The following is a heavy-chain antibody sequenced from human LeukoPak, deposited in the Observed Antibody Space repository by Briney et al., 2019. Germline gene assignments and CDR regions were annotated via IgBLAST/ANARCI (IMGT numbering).Heavy chain of an antibody. CDR1: GFTFSSDW. Sequence: GGSLRLSCADPGFTFSSDWMIWVRQAPGKGLEWVSSITASSTAIYSADSVKGRFTLSREKATNILYLQMNSVRAAETVVYFCAITYYYILTGYNPYFDYWGQGILVTVSS. CDR2: ITASSTAI. V-gene: IGHV3-21*01. D-gene: IGHD3-9*01. CDR3: AITYYYILTGYNPYFDY. J-gene: IGHJ4*02.